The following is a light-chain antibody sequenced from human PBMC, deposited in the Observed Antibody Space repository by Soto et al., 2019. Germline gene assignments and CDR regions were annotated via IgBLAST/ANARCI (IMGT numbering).Light chain of an antibody. CDR3: QQYHTDGT. J-gene: IGKJ1*01. V-gene: IGKV2-40*01. Sequence: IVMTQTALSLPVTTGEPASISCGSRPSHLDSDDRTTYLDWYQQKPGQSPQXLIHETSSLKSGVPSRFSGSGSGTEFTLTISSLQPDDFAAYYCQQYHTDGTFGQGTKVDIK. CDR1: PSHLDSDDRTTY. CDR2: ETS.